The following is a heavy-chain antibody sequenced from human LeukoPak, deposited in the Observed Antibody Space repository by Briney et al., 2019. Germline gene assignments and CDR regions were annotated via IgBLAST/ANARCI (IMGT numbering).Heavy chain of an antibody. CDR1: GFTVDDYA. Sequence: GRSLRLSCAASGFTVDDYAMHWVRQAPGKGLEWVSGISWNSGSIGYADSVKGRFTISRDNAKNSLYLQMNSLRAEDTALYYCAKDVKGYYYYYGMDVWGQGTTVTVSS. V-gene: IGHV3-9*01. CDR2: ISWNSGSI. J-gene: IGHJ6*02. CDR3: AKDVKGYYYYYGMDV.